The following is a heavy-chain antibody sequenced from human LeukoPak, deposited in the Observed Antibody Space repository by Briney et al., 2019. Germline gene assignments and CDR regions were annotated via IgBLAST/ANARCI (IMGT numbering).Heavy chain of an antibody. J-gene: IGHJ4*02. Sequence: GGSLRLSCAASGFTFSSYAMHWVRQAPGKGLEYVSATSSNGGSTYYANSVKGRFTISRDNSKNTLYLQMGSLRAEDMAVYYCARALLNSYCSSTSCYTWGIDYWGQGTLVTVSS. CDR3: ARALLNSYCSSTSCYTWGIDY. CDR1: GFTFSSYA. V-gene: IGHV3-64*01. D-gene: IGHD2-2*02. CDR2: TSSNGGST.